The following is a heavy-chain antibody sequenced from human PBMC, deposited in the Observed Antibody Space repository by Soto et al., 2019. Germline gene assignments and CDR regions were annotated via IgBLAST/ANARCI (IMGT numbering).Heavy chain of an antibody. CDR1: GSTFSSYS. CDR2: ISSSSSYI. CDR3: AREAYYYDGSGYYRHHFDY. D-gene: IGHD3-22*01. V-gene: IGHV3-21*01. J-gene: IGHJ4*02. Sequence: LRLSCAASGSTFSSYSMNWVRQASGKGLEWVSYISSSSSYIYYADSVKGRFTISRDNAKNSLYLQMNSLRAEDTAVYYCAREAYYYDGSGYYRHHFDYWGQGTLVTVSS.